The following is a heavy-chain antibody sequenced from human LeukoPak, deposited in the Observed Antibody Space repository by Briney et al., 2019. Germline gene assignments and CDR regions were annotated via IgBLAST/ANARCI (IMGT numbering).Heavy chain of an antibody. V-gene: IGHV3-21*01. CDR1: GFTFSSYS. Sequence: GGSLRLSCEVSGFTFSSYSMNWVRQAPGKGLEWVSSISSSSSYIYYADSVKGRFTISRDNAKNSLYLQMNSLRAKDTAVYYCARDDYGGVDYWGQGTLVTVSS. D-gene: IGHD4-23*01. CDR3: ARDDYGGVDY. J-gene: IGHJ4*02. CDR2: ISSSSSYI.